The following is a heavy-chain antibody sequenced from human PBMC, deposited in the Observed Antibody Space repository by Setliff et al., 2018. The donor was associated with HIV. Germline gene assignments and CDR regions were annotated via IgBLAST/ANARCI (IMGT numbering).Heavy chain of an antibody. CDR3: SRGSAAGTGLPPRDS. CDR1: GASIRSQY. D-gene: IGHD1-1*01. V-gene: IGHV4-4*08. Sequence: SETLSLTCTVSGASIRSQYWSWIRKPPGKGLEWIGSVSTTDGATYNPSLQSRVSMSVDPSKKQVSLHLTSVTAADTAVYYCSRGSAAGTGLPPRDSWGQGILVTVSS. J-gene: IGHJ5*01. CDR2: VSTTDGA.